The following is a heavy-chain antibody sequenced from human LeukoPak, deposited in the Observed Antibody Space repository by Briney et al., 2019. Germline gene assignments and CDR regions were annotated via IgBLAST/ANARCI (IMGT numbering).Heavy chain of an antibody. CDR3: ARVENNYGGNSYVDY. D-gene: IGHD4-23*01. Sequence: PGGSLRLSCAASGFTFSSYSMNWVRQAPGKGLEWVSSISSSSSYIYYADSVKGRFTISRDNAKNSLYLQMNSLRAEDTAVYYCARVENNYGGNSYVDYWGQGTLVTVSS. CDR2: ISSSSSYI. J-gene: IGHJ4*02. V-gene: IGHV3-21*01. CDR1: GFTFSSYS.